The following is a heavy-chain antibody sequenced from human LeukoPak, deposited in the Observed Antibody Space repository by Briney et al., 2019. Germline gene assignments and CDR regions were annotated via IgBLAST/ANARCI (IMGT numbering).Heavy chain of an antibody. CDR2: ISSNGGRT. D-gene: IGHD1-26*01. J-gene: IGHJ4*02. V-gene: IGHV3-64*01. CDR1: GFTFSSYA. Sequence: PGGSLRLSCAASGFTFSSYAMHWVRQAPGKGLEYVSAISSNGGRTYYANSVKGRFTISRDNSKSTLYLQMGSLRAEDMAVYYCAKASGSYWGHYFDYWGQGTLVTVSS. CDR3: AKASGSYWGHYFDY.